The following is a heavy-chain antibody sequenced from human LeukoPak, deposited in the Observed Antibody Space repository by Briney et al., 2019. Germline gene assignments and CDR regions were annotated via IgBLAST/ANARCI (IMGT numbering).Heavy chain of an antibody. CDR3: ARDGTYNSFDY. D-gene: IGHD1-14*01. J-gene: IGHJ4*02. CDR1: GGSISSYY. V-gene: IGHV4-4*07. Sequence: SETLSLTCTVSGGSISSYYWSWIRQPAGMGLEWIGRIYSSGSTTYNPSLKSRVSLSVDTSKNQFSLELSSVTAADTAVYYCARDGTYNSFDYWGQGTLLTVSS. CDR2: IYSSGST.